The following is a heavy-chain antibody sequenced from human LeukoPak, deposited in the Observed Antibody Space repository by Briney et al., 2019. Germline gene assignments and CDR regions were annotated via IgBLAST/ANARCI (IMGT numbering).Heavy chain of an antibody. V-gene: IGHV4-59*01. CDR1: GGSISSYY. D-gene: IGHD3-10*01. CDR3: AGTPYGSGRRNAFDI. Sequence: SETLSLTCTVSGGSISSYYWSWIRQPPGKGLEWIGYIYYSGSTNYNPSLKSRVTISVDTSKNQFSLKLSSVTAADTAVYYCAGTPYGSGRRNAFDIWGQGTMVTVSS. CDR2: IYYSGST. J-gene: IGHJ3*02.